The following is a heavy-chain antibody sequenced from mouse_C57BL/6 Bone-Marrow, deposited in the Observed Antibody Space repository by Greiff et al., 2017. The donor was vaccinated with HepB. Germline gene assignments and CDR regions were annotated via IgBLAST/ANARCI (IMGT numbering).Heavy chain of an antibody. CDR1: GYTFTSYW. J-gene: IGHJ4*01. Sequence: QVQLQQPGAELVKPGASVKLSCKASGYTFTSYWMQWVKQRPGQGLEWIGEIDPSDSYTNYNQKFKGKATLTVDTSSSTAYMQLSSLTSEDSAVYYCVRKRDYAMDYWGQGTSVTVSS. V-gene: IGHV1-50*01. CDR3: VRKRDYAMDY. CDR2: IDPSDSYT.